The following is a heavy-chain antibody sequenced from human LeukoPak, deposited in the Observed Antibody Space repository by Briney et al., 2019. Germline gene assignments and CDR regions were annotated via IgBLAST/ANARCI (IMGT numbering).Heavy chain of an antibody. D-gene: IGHD3-16*01. Sequence: SETLSLTCTVSGGSISSHYWSWIRQSPGKGLEWIGYTHYSGSTNFNPSLKSRVTLSLDTSKNQFSLRLSSVTAAEPAVYYCARATSYDYVWGSPYFDYWGQGTLVTVSS. CDR2: THYSGST. V-gene: IGHV4-59*11. CDR1: GGSISSHY. J-gene: IGHJ4*02. CDR3: ARATSYDYVWGSPYFDY.